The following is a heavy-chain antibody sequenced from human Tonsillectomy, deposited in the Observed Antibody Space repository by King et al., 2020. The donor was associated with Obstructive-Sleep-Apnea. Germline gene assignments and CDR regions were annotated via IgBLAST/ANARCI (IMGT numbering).Heavy chain of an antibody. CDR1: GGSISSYY. CDR2: IYYSGST. D-gene: IGHD3-10*01. CDR3: ARELITMVRGVITRFFDY. J-gene: IGHJ4*02. Sequence: VQLQESGPGLVKPSETLSLTCTVSGGSISSYYWSWIRQPPGKGLEWIGYIYYSGSTNYNPSLKSRVTISLDTSKNQFSLKLSSVTAADTAVYYCARELITMVRGVITRFFDYWGQGTLVTVSS. V-gene: IGHV4-59*01.